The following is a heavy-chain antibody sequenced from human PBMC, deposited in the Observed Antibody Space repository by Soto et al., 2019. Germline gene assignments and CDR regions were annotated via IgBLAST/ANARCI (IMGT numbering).Heavy chain of an antibody. CDR2: IIPILGIA. CDR3: ARVGGYCSSTSCYGP. V-gene: IGHV1-69*02. J-gene: IGHJ5*02. D-gene: IGHD2-2*01. CDR1: GGTFSSYT. Sequence: SVKVCCKASGGTFSSYTISWVRQAPGQGLEWMGRIIPILGIANYAQKFQGRVTITADKSTSTAYMELSSLRSEDTAVYYCARVGGYCSSTSCYGPWGQGTLVTVSS.